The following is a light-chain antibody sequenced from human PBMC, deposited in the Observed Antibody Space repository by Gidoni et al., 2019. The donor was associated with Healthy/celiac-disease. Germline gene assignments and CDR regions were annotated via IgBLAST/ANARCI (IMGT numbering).Light chain of an antibody. CDR3: QQSYSTPWT. J-gene: IGKJ1*01. CDR1: QSISSY. CDR2: AAS. V-gene: IGKV1-39*01. Sequence: DIQMTQSPSSLSASVGDRVTITCRASQSISSYLNWYQQKPGKAPKLLIYAASSLQSGVPSRFSGSGSGTDFTLTISSLQPEDFATYYWQQSYSTPWTFTKGPRWKSN.